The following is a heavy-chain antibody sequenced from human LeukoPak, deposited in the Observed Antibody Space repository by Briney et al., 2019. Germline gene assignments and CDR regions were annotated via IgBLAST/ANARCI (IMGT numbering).Heavy chain of an antibody. CDR1: GFTFSSYS. Sequence: GGSLRLSCAASGFTFSSYSMNWVRQAPGKGLEWVSSISSSSSYIHYADSVKGRFTISRDNAKNSLYLQMNSLRAEDTAVYYCARIHYYDSSGYYYWGQGTLVTVSS. CDR2: ISSSSSYI. CDR3: ARIHYYDSSGYYY. V-gene: IGHV3-21*01. J-gene: IGHJ4*02. D-gene: IGHD3-22*01.